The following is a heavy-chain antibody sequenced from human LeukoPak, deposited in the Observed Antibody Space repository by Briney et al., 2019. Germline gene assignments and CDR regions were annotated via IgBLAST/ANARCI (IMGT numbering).Heavy chain of an antibody. CDR1: GFTFSNYG. CDR2: ISGSGDNT. J-gene: IGHJ4*02. CDR3: AKGSYYDSSGSFYFDY. V-gene: IGHV3-23*01. D-gene: IGHD3-22*01. Sequence: GGSLRLSCAASGFTFSNYGMHWVRQAPGKGLEWVSGISGSGDNTYYADSVKGRFTISRDNSKNTLYVQVNSLGTEDTAAYYCAKGSYYDSSGSFYFDYWGQGTLVTVSS.